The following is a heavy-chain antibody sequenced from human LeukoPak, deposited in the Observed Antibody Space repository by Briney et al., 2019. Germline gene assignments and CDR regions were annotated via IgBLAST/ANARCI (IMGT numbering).Heavy chain of an antibody. CDR2: ISSSGSTI. V-gene: IGHV3-48*03. D-gene: IGHD3-9*01. Sequence: PGGSLRLSCAASGFTFSSYEMNWVRQAPGKGLEWVSYISSSGSTIYYADSVKGRFTISRDNAKNSLYLQMNNLRAEDTAVYYCAREIQHRYFDWVHRDFDYWGQGTLVTVSS. J-gene: IGHJ4*02. CDR1: GFTFSSYE. CDR3: AREIQHRYFDWVHRDFDY.